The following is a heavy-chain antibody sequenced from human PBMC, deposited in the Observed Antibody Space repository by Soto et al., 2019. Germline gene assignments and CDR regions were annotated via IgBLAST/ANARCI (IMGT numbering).Heavy chain of an antibody. CDR1: GASISSTSNY. J-gene: IGHJ4*02. D-gene: IGHD3-10*01. Sequence: QPQLQESGPGLVKPSETLSLTCTVSGASISSTSNYWGWIRQPPGKGLEWIGSINYYNPSLESRLTVSIDTSQTHFSLKLGAVTAADTAVYYCARHPTGLWFGDGPDHWGQGTLVTVSS. CDR2: IN. V-gene: IGHV4-39*01. CDR3: ARHPTGLWFGDGPDH.